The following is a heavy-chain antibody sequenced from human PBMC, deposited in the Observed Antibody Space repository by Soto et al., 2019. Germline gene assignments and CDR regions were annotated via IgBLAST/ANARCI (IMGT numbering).Heavy chain of an antibody. D-gene: IGHD4-4*01. J-gene: IGHJ4*02. CDR2: ISYDGSNK. CDR3: AKTDLRMTTVSPVDN. CDR1: GFTFSSYG. Sequence: PGGSLRLSCAASGFTFSSYGMHWVRQAPGKGLEWVAVISYDGSNKYYADSVKGRFTISRDNSKNTLYLQMNSLRAEDTAVYYCAKTDLRMTTVSPVDNWGQGTLVTVSS. V-gene: IGHV3-30*18.